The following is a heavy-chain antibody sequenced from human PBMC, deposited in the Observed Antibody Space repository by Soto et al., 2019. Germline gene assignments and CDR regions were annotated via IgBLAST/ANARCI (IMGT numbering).Heavy chain of an antibody. CDR3: XXXEPLT. J-gene: IGHJ4*02. V-gene: IGHV4-31*03. CDR2: IYYSGST. Sequence: QVQLQESGPGLVXPXXXXSLTCTVSGGXISSGGYYWTWIRQHPGKGLEWIGYIYYSGSTYYNPSLKSRVTISVDTSKNQFSLKLXXXXXXXXXXXXXXXEPLTWGQGTLVTVSS. CDR1: GGXISSGGYY.